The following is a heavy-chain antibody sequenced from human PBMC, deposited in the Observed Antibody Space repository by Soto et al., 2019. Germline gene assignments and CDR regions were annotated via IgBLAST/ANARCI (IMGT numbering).Heavy chain of an antibody. CDR3: ASRGYSSSWTDDY. V-gene: IGHV1-69*02. CDR1: GGTFSSYT. D-gene: IGHD6-13*01. Sequence: QVQLVQSGAEVKKPGSSVKVSCKASGGTFSSYTISWVRQAPGQGLEWMGRIIPILGIANYAQKFQGRVTSTADKSTSTDYMELSSLRSEDTAVYYCASRGYSSSWTDDYWGQGTLVTVSS. CDR2: IIPILGIA. J-gene: IGHJ4*02.